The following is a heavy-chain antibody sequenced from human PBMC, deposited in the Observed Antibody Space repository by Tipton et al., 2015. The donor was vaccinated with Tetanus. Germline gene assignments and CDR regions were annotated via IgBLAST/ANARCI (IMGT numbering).Heavy chain of an antibody. CDR2: INHSGST. V-gene: IGHV4-34*01. CDR3: ARDGWGLTNWFDP. CDR1: SDYY. J-gene: IGHJ5*02. D-gene: IGHD7-27*01. Sequence: SDYYWGWVRQPPGKGLEWIGEINHSGSTNYNPSLKSRVTISVDTSKNQFSLKLSSVTAADTAVYYCARDGWGLTNWFDPWGQGTLVTVSS.